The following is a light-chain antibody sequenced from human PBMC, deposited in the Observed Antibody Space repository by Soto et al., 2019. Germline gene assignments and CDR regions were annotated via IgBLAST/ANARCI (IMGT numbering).Light chain of an antibody. V-gene: IGLV2-14*01. CDR1: SSDVGGYNY. Sequence: LTQPASVSGSPGQSITISCTGTSSDVGGYNYVSWYQQHPGKAPKLMIYDVSNRPSGVSNRFSGSKSGNTASLTISGLQAEDEADYYCSSYTSSSALVFGTGTKVTVL. J-gene: IGLJ1*01. CDR2: DVS. CDR3: SSYTSSSALV.